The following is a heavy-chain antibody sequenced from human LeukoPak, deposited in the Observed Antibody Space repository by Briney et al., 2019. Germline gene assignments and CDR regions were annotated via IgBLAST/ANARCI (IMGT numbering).Heavy chain of an antibody. J-gene: IGHJ4*02. V-gene: IGHV4-30-2*01. Sequence: SETLSLTCTVSGGSISSGGYYWRWIRQPPGKGLEWIGYIYHSGSTYYNPSLKSRVTISVDTSKNQFSLKLSSVTAADTAVYYCARGSSPHAAEDYWGQGTLVTVSS. D-gene: IGHD6-6*01. CDR1: GGSISSGGYY. CDR2: IYHSGST. CDR3: ARGSSPHAAEDY.